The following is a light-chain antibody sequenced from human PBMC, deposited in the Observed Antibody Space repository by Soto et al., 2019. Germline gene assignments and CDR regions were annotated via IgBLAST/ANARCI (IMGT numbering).Light chain of an antibody. J-gene: IGKJ1*01. CDR3: QQYRGWPRT. Sequence: EIVLTQSPGTLSLSPGERATLSCRASQSVSSSYLAWYQQKPGQAPRLLIYGASSRATDMSGTFSGRGSGTEFTLTINNLRPEDFAVYYCQQYRGWPRTFGQGTKVEIK. CDR1: QSVSSSY. CDR2: GAS. V-gene: IGKV3-20*01.